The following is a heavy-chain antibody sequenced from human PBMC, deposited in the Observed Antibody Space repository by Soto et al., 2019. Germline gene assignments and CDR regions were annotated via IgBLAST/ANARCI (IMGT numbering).Heavy chain of an antibody. CDR1: GGSFSGYY. J-gene: IGHJ6*02. D-gene: IGHD4-17*01. CDR2: INHSGST. CDR3: ARGRPRGAVTHKYYYYFYGMDV. Sequence: SETLSLTCAVYGGSFSGYYWSWIRQPPGKGLEWIGEINHSGSTNYNPSLKSRVTISVDTSKNQFSLKLSSVTAADTAVYYCARGRPRGAVTHKYYYYFYGMDVWGQGTTVAVSS. V-gene: IGHV4-34*01.